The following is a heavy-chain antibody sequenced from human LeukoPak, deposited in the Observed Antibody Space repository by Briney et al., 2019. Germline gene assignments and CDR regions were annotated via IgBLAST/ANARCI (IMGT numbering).Heavy chain of an antibody. V-gene: IGHV3-30-3*01. J-gene: IGHJ4*02. CDR1: GFTFNSYA. Sequence: GGCLRLSCAASGFTFNSYAMHWVRQAPGKGLEWVAVISYDGSNKYYADSVKGRFTVSRDNSKNTLYLQMNSLRAEDTAVYYCARLGMIQAYSTEDYWGQGPLVTVSS. D-gene: IGHD6-13*01. CDR3: ARLGMIQAYSTEDY. CDR2: ISYDGSNK.